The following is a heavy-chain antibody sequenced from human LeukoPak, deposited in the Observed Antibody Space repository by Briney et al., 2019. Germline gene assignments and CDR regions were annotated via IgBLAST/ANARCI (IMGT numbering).Heavy chain of an antibody. Sequence: SETLSLTCAVYGGSLSGYYWNWIHQPPGKGLEWIGEINHVGSISYNPSLKSRVSISVDTSKNQFSLKLSSVTAADTAVYYCARTYCSSDTCYTHGFVYWGQGTLATVSS. V-gene: IGHV4-34*01. D-gene: IGHD2-2*01. CDR3: ARTYCSSDTCYTHGFVY. J-gene: IGHJ4*02. CDR2: INHVGSI. CDR1: GGSLSGYY.